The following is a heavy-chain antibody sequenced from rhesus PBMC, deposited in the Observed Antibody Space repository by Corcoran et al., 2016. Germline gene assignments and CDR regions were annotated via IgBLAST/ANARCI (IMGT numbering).Heavy chain of an antibody. CDR3: TRDYFDY. CDR1: GYTFTSYY. Sequence: QVQLVQSGAEVKKPGASVKLSCKASGYTFTSYYINWGRQAPGQVLDWIGWNKPSNGKTGSAKKVQGIVTMTRDTSTSTAYMELSSLRSEDTAVYYCTRDYFDYWGQGVLVTVSS. CDR2: NKPSNGKT. J-gene: IGHJ4*01. V-gene: IGHV1S9*01.